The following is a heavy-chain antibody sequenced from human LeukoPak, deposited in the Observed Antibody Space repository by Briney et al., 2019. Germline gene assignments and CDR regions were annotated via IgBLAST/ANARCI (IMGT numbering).Heavy chain of an antibody. V-gene: IGHV3-21*06. D-gene: IGHD4-17*01. CDR2: ISPSSGYI. CDR1: EFTFSSYS. CDR3: ARGGVTTYGYEF. Sequence: GGSLRLSCAASEFTFSSYSMNWVRQAPGKGLEWVSSISPSSGYIYYADSVKGRFTISRDDAKNSLCLQMNSLRAEDTAVYYCARGGVTTYGYEFWGQGAPVTVSS. J-gene: IGHJ4*02.